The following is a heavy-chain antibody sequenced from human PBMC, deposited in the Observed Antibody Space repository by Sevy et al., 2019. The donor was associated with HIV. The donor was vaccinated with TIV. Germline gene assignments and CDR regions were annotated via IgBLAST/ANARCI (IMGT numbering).Heavy chain of an antibody. CDR1: GASISRSYW. D-gene: IGHD3-3*01. Sequence: SETLSLTCSVSGASISRSYWWTWVRQSPGKGLEWIGEVYHSGTTNYNPSPKSRVSFSVDTSKDQYSLKLTYVTAADTAIYFCERKHQYSDFCPHFFDYWGQGTLVTVSS. V-gene: IGHV4-4*02. J-gene: IGHJ4*02. CDR3: ERKHQYSDFCPHFFDY. CDR2: VYHSGTT.